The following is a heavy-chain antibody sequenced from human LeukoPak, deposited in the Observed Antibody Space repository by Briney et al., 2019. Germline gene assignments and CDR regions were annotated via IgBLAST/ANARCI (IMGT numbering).Heavy chain of an antibody. CDR3: ARHGTYQLLLSGAFDI. CDR1: GGSIDIYY. V-gene: IGHV4-4*07. CDR2: IYTTGST. D-gene: IGHD2-2*01. J-gene: IGHJ3*02. Sequence: PSETLSLTCTVSGGSIDIYYWSWIRQPAGKGLEWIGHIYTTGSTYYNPSLKSRVTISVDTSKNQFSLKLSSVTAADTAVYYSARHGTYQLLLSGAFDIWGQGTMVTVSS.